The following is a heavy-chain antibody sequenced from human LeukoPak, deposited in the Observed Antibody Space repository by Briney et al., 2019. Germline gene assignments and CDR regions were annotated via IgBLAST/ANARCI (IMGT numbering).Heavy chain of an antibody. CDR1: GFIVTDAW. CDR3: VRESSVWVGPGIGRPLDV. J-gene: IGHJ6*04. D-gene: IGHD3-16*01. CDR2: IKEDGTDR. V-gene: IGHV3-7*01. Sequence: GGSLRLSCAPSGFIVTDAWMSWVRQAPGKGLEWVANIKEDGTDRQYADSVEGRFTISRDNAENLVYLQMSSLRAEDTAVYYCVRESSVWVGPGIGRPLDVWGKGTTVTVSS.